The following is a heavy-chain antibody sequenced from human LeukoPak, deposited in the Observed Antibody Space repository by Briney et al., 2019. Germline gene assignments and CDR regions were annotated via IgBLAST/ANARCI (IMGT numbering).Heavy chain of an antibody. CDR3: ARYGYYFDY. CDR1: GGSISSGGYS. CDR2: IYHSGST. D-gene: IGHD4-17*01. V-gene: IGHV4-30-2*01. Sequence: SQTLSLTCAVSGGSISSGGYSWSWIRQPPGKGLEWIGYIYHSGSTYYNPSLKSRVTISVDRSKNQFSLKLSSVTAADTAVHYCARYGYYFDYWGQGTLVTVSS. J-gene: IGHJ4*02.